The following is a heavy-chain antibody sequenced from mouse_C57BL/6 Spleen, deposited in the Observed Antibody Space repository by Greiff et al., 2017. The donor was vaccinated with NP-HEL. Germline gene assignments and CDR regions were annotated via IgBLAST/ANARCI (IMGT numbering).Heavy chain of an antibody. Sequence: EVQLVESGGGLVKPGGSLKLSCAASGFTFSDYGMHWVRQAPEKGLEWVAYISSGSSTIYYADTVKGRFTISRDNAKNTLFLQMTSLRYEDTSMYYCARPDYGNYDYAMDFWGQGTSVTVSS. CDR3: ARPDYGNYDYAMDF. J-gene: IGHJ4*01. CDR2: ISSGSSTI. CDR1: GFTFSDYG. V-gene: IGHV5-17*01. D-gene: IGHD2-1*01.